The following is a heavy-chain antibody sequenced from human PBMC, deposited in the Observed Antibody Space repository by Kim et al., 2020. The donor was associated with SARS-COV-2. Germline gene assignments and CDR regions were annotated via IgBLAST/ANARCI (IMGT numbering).Heavy chain of an antibody. CDR1: GGSTSSGGYY. V-gene: IGHV4-31*03. Sequence: SETLSLTCTVSGGSTSSGGYYWSWIRQHPGKGLEWIGYIYYSGSTYYNPSLKSRVTISVDTSKNQFSLKLSSVTAADTAVYYCATGVRGVNWFDPWGQGTLVTVSS. J-gene: IGHJ5*02. D-gene: IGHD3-10*01. CDR3: ATGVRGVNWFDP. CDR2: IYYSGST.